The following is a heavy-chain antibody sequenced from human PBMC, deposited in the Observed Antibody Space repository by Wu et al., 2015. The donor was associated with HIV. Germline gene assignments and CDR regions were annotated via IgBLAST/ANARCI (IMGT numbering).Heavy chain of an antibody. Sequence: QVHLVQSGAEVKKPGASVKVSCKASGYTFTGYYLHWVRQAPGQGLEWMGWVNPNFGGTNYAQKFQDRLTITADGSTNTAYMELTNLRSEDTAVYFCTRSTFAGSSDTWYSFDKWGQGTLVTVSS. D-gene: IGHD1-14*01. J-gene: IGHJ4*02. CDR1: GYTFTGYY. V-gene: IGHV1-2*02. CDR2: VNPNFGGT. CDR3: TRSTFAGSSDTWYSFDK.